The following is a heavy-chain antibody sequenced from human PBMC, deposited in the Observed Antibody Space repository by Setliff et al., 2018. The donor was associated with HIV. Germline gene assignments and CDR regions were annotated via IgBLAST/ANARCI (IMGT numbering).Heavy chain of an antibody. J-gene: IGHJ3*02. D-gene: IGHD3-3*01. CDR1: GYTFTSYA. CDR2: SNAGNGNT. CDR3: ARDMYYDFWSGYSSRTLQRRPPDAFDT. Sequence: ASVKVSCKASGYTFTSYAMHWVRQAPGQRREWMGWSNAGNGNTKYSQKFQGRVTITRDTSASTAYMELSSLRSEDTAVYYCARDMYYDFWSGYSSRTLQRRPPDAFDTWGQGTMVTVSS. V-gene: IGHV1-3*01.